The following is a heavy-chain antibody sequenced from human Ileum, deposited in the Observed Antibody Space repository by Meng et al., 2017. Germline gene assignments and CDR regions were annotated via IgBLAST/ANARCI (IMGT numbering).Heavy chain of an antibody. CDR2: ICYSGNT. CDR1: GGSISSSSHC. CDR3: ARERRHYYGSGSFDY. J-gene: IGHJ4*02. D-gene: IGHD3-10*01. Sequence: QLQLQESGPGLVKPSETLSLMCTVSGGSISSSSHCCDWIRQPPGKGLEWIGSICYSGNTYYNPSLRSRVTISVDTSKDQFSLKLTSVTAADTAVYYCARERRHYYGSGSFDYWGQGILVTVSS. V-gene: IGHV4-39*07.